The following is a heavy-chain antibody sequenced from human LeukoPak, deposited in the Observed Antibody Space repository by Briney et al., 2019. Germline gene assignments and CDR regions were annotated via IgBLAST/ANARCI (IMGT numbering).Heavy chain of an antibody. CDR2: INPSGGST. D-gene: IGHD3-9*01. V-gene: IGHV1-46*01. CDR3: ARDRLHYVFRYFDWSARFDY. Sequence: ASVKVSFKASGYTFTSYYMHWVRQAPGQGLEWMGIINPSGGSTSYAQKFQGRVTMTRDTSTSTVYMELSSLRSEDTAVYYCARDRLHYVFRYFDWSARFDYWGQGTLVTVSS. CDR1: GYTFTSYY. J-gene: IGHJ4*02.